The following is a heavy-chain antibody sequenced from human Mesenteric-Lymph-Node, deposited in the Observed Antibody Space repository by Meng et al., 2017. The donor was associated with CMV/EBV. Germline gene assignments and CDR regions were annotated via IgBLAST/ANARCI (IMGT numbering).Heavy chain of an antibody. J-gene: IGHJ6*02. CDR3: AKGNGGPAAKYYYYGMDV. Sequence: GGSLRLSCAASGFTFSSYGMHWVRQAPGKGLEWVAFIRYDGSNKYYADSVKGRFTISRDNSKNTLYLQMNSLRAEDTAVYYCAKGNGGPAAKYYYYGMDVWGQGTTVTVSS. D-gene: IGHD2-2*01. V-gene: IGHV3-30*02. CDR2: IRYDGSNK. CDR1: GFTFSSYG.